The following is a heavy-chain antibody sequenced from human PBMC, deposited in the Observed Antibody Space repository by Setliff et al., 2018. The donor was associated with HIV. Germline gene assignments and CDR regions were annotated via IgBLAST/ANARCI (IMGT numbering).Heavy chain of an antibody. J-gene: IGHJ4*02. CDR3: AKGTYSYDSSGPDY. CDR1: GFTFSSYA. Sequence: GGSLRLSCAASGFTFSSYAMNWVRQAPGKGLEWVSVIGGSGGSTYYADSVKGRFTISRDNSKNTLYLQMNSLRAEDTAVYYCAKGTYSYDSSGPDYWGQGTPVTVSS. V-gene: IGHV3-23*01. CDR2: IGGSGGST. D-gene: IGHD3-22*01.